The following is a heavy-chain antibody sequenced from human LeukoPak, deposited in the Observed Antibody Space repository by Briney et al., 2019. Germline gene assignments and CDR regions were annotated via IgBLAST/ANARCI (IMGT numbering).Heavy chain of an antibody. D-gene: IGHD3-22*01. V-gene: IGHV1-2*06. CDR3: ARDCCTDYYDSSGYPGDAFDI. CDR2: INPNSGGT. Sequence: GASVKVSCKASRYTFTGYYMHWVRQAPGQGLEWMGRINPNSGGTNYAQKFQGRVTMTRDTFISTAYMELSRLRSDDTAVYYCARDCCTDYYDSSGYPGDAFDIWGQGTMVTVSS. J-gene: IGHJ3*02. CDR1: RYTFTGYY.